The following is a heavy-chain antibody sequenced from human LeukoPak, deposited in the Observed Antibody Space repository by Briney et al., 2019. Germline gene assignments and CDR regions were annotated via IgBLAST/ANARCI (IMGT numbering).Heavy chain of an antibody. J-gene: IGHJ4*02. V-gene: IGHV1-18*01. Sequence: ASVKVSCKSSGYIFTTYGISWVRQAPGQGLEWMGWISIYHGNTNNSEKLQGIVTINTDTSTSTAYIELRSLRSDDTAVYYCARDLVRHDTSGYTNLVYWGQGTLVTVSS. CDR1: GYIFTTYG. CDR2: ISIYHGNT. CDR3: ARDLVRHDTSGYTNLVY. D-gene: IGHD3-22*01.